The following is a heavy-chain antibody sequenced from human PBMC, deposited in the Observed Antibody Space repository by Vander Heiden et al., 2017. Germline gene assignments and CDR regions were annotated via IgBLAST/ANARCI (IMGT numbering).Heavy chain of an antibody. Sequence: EVQLVESGGGLVKPGGSLRLSCAASGFTFSSYSMNWVRQAPGKGLEWVSSISSSSSYIYYADSVKGRFTISRDNAKNSLYLQMNRLRAEDTAVYYCARDLRYYYGMDVWGQGTTVTVSS. V-gene: IGHV3-21*01. J-gene: IGHJ6*02. CDR1: GFTFSSYS. CDR3: ARDLRYYYGMDV. CDR2: ISSSSSYI.